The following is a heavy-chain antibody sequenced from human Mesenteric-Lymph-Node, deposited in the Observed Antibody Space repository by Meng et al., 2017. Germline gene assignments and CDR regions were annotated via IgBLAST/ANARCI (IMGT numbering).Heavy chain of an antibody. CDR1: GYTFTGYY. CDR2: INPNSGGT. J-gene: IGHJ4*02. V-gene: IGHV1-2*06. D-gene: IGHD6-13*01. CDR3: AREEGPSSSWYVDY. Sequence: QVQLVQSGAEAKKPGASVKVPCKASGYTFTGYYMHWVRQAPGQGLEWMGRINPNSGGTNYAQKFQGRVTMTRDTSISTAYMELSRLRSDDTAVYYCAREEGPSSSWYVDYWGQGTLVTVSS.